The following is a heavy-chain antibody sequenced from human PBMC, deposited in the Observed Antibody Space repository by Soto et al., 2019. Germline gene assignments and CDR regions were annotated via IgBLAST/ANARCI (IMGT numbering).Heavy chain of an antibody. CDR2: ISSDGTSR. J-gene: IGHJ6*02. V-gene: IGHV3-30*18. Sequence: PGGSLRLSCVASEFIFNTHWMSWVRQAPGKGLEWVAVISSDGTSRFYADSVKGRFTISRDNSKNTLYLQMNSLRAEDTAMYYCAKVRVKDYYYYAMDVWGQGTTVTVSS. CDR1: EFIFNTHW. CDR3: AKVRVKDYYYYAMDV. D-gene: IGHD4-4*01.